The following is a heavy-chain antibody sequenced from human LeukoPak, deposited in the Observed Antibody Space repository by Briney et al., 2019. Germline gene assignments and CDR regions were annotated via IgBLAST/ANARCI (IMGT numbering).Heavy chain of an antibody. CDR1: GYTFTSYG. V-gene: IGHV1-18*01. Sequence: ASVKVSCKASGYTFTSYGVSWVRQAPGQGLEWMGWISAYNGNTNYAQKLQGRVTMTTDTSASTAYMELSSLRSEDTAVYYCAREDIVVVPAAMREGVFDYWGQGTLVTVSS. J-gene: IGHJ4*02. CDR2: ISAYNGNT. D-gene: IGHD2-2*01. CDR3: AREDIVVVPAAMREGVFDY.